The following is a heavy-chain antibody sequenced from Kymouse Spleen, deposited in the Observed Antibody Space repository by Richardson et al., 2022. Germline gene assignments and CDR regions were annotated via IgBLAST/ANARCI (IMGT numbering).Heavy chain of an antibody. D-gene: IGHD3-10*01. CDR3: ARVRITMVRGVRDYYYGMDV. V-gene: IGHV6-1*01. CDR2: TYYRSKWYN. Sequence: QVQLQQSGPGLVKPSQTLSLTCAISGDSVSSNSAAWNWIRQSPSRGLEWLGRTYYRSKWYNDYAVSVKSRITINPDTSKNQFSLQLNSVTPEDTAVYYCARVRITMVRGVRDYYYGMDVWGQGTTVTVSS. J-gene: IGHJ6*02. CDR1: GDSVSSNSAA.